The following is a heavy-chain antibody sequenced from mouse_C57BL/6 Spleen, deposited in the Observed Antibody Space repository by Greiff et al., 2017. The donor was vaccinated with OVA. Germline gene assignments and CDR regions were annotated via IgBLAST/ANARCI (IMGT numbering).Heavy chain of an antibody. J-gene: IGHJ4*01. D-gene: IGHD2-2*01. CDR3: AKNGGYDGYAMDY. V-gene: IGHV2-5*01. Sequence: QVQLKQSGPGLVQPSQSLSITCTVSGFSLTSYGVHWVRQSPGKGLEWLGVIWRGGSTDYNAAFMSRLSITKDNSKSQVFFTMNSLQADDTAVYYCAKNGGYDGYAMDYWGQGTSVTVSA. CDR1: GFSLTSYG. CDR2: IWRGGST.